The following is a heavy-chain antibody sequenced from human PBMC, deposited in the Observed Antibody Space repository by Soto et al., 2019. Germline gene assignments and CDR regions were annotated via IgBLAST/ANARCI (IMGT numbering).Heavy chain of an antibody. V-gene: IGHV4-34*01. D-gene: IGHD6-6*01. Sequence: SETLSLTCAVYGGSFSGYYWSWIRQPPGKGLEWIGEINHSGSTNYNPSLKSRVTISVDTSKNQFSLKLSSVTAADTAVYYCARAAPRYSSSSGPGYPRWGQGTLVTVSS. J-gene: IGHJ4*02. CDR3: ARAAPRYSSSSGPGYPR. CDR2: INHSGST. CDR1: GGSFSGYY.